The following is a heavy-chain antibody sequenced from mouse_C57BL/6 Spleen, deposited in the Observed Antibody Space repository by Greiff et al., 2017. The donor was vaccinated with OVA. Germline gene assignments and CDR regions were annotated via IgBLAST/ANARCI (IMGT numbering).Heavy chain of an antibody. CDR2: ISYDGSN. J-gene: IGHJ1*03. CDR1: GYSITSGYY. V-gene: IGHV3-6*01. CDR3: ARDRYYGSSDWYFDV. Sequence: ESGPGLVKPSQSLSLTCSVTGYSITSGYYWNWIRQFPGNKLEWMGYISYDGSNNYNPTLKNRISITRDTSKNQLFLKLNSVTTEDTATYYGARDRYYGSSDWYFDVWGTGTTVTVSS. D-gene: IGHD1-1*01.